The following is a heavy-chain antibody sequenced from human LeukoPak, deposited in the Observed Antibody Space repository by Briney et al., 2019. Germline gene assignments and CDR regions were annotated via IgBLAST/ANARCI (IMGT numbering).Heavy chain of an antibody. CDR3: ATYRSSGSCPQYFQH. CDR1: GGSISSSSYY. Sequence: SETLSLTCTVSGGSISSSSYYWGWIRQPPGKGLEWIGSIYYSGSTYDNPSLKSRVTISVDPSTHPSSLQLCSVTAADPAVYYCATYRSSGSCPQYFQHWGQGTLVTASP. CDR2: IYYSGST. V-gene: IGHV4-39*07. D-gene: IGHD2-15*01. J-gene: IGHJ1*01.